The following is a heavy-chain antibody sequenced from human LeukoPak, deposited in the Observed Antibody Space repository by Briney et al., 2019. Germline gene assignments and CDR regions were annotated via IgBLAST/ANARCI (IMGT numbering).Heavy chain of an antibody. Sequence: GGSLRLSCAASGFTFSNYGMSWVRQAPGKGLEWVASIKQDGSEKFYVDSVKGRFTISRDNAKNSLYLQMNSLRAEDTAVYYCAGDRQNCWNTHCRCFWGPGTLVTVFS. CDR3: AGDRQNCWNTHCRCF. V-gene: IGHV3-7*01. CDR1: GFTFSNYG. D-gene: IGHD3-3*01. J-gene: IGHJ4*02. CDR2: IKQDGSEK.